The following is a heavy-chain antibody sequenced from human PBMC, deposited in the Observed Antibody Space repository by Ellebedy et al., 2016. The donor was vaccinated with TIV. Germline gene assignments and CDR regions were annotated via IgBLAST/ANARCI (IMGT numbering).Heavy chain of an antibody. CDR3: ARDRGGQYSNGWYDALDI. J-gene: IGHJ3*02. D-gene: IGHD6-19*01. V-gene: IGHV3-7*01. CDR2: IRQDGNEK. Sequence: GESLKISCAASGFTFSNYWMSWVRQAPGKGLEWVANIRQDGNEKYYVDSVKGRFTISRDNAKKSLFLEMKSLRSKDTALYYCARDRGGQYSNGWYDALDIWGQGTMVTVSS. CDR1: GFTFSNYW.